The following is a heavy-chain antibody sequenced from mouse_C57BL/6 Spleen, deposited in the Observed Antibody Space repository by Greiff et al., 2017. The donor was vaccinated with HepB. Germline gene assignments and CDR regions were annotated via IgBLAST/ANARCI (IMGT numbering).Heavy chain of an antibody. V-gene: IGHV1-54*01. D-gene: IGHD1-1*01. Sequence: QVQLKQSGAELVRPGTSVKVSCKASGYAFTNYLIEWVKQRPGQGLEWIGVINPGSGGTNYNEKFKGKATLTADKSSSTAYMQLSSLTSEESAVYFCARYPITTVVATDAMDYWGQGTSVTVSS. J-gene: IGHJ4*01. CDR2: INPGSGGT. CDR1: GYAFTNYL. CDR3: ARYPITTVVATDAMDY.